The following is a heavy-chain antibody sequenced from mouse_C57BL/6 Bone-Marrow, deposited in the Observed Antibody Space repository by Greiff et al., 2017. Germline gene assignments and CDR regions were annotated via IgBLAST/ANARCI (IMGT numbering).Heavy chain of an antibody. CDR2: IYPRSGNT. D-gene: IGHD1-1*01. J-gene: IGHJ1*03. Sequence: QVQLQQSGAELARPGASVKLSCKASGYTFTSYGISWVKQRTGQGLEWIGEIYPRSGNTYYNEKFKGKATLTADKSSSTAYMELRSLTSEDSAVSFCARSKDYYGSRYFDVWGTGTTVTVSS. CDR3: ARSKDYYGSRYFDV. CDR1: GYTFTSYG. V-gene: IGHV1-81*01.